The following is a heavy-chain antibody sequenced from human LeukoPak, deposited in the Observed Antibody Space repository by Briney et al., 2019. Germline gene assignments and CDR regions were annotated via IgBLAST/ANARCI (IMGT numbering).Heavy chain of an antibody. J-gene: IGHJ4*02. Sequence: PGGSLRLSCAASGFTFSSYAMHWVRQAPGKGLEWVAVISYDGSNKYYADCVKGRFTISRDNSKISLYLQMNRLRAEVTAVYYCARDVKSILLIVVVVAATYYFDYWGQGTLVTVSS. CDR1: GFTFSSYA. CDR2: ISYDGSNK. D-gene: IGHD2-15*01. V-gene: IGHV3-30-3*01. CDR3: ARDVKSILLIVVVVAATYYFDY.